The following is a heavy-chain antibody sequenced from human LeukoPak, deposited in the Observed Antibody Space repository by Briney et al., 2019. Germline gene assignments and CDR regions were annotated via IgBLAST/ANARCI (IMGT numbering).Heavy chain of an antibody. J-gene: IGHJ4*02. CDR2: IRYDGSNK. Sequence: GGSLRLSCAASGYTFSDYSLNWVRQAPGQGLAWVAHIRYDGSNKYYADSVKGRFTISRDNSKSTVYLQMNSLRPEDTAVYYCAKPLFAAAGLAFFDLWGQGTLVAVSS. V-gene: IGHV3-30*02. CDR3: AKPLFAAAGLAFFDL. D-gene: IGHD6-13*01. CDR1: GYTFSDYS.